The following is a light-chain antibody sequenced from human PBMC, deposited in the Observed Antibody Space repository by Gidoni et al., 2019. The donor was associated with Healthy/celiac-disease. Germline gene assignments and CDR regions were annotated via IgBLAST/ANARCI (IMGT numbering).Light chain of an antibody. CDR2: KAS. CDR1: QSISSW. CDR3: QQYNIPWT. J-gene: IGKJ1*01. Sequence: DIQMTQSPSTLYASVGDRVTITCRSSQSISSWLAWYQQKPGKDPKLLIYKASSLESGVPSGVSGSVSGTEFTLTISSLQPDDFATYYCQQYNIPWTFGQGTKVEIK. V-gene: IGKV1-5*03.